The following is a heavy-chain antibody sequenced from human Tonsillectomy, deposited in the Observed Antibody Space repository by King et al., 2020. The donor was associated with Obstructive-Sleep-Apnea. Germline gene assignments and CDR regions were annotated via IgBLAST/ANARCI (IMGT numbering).Heavy chain of an antibody. CDR1: GGSISSNSY. J-gene: IGHJ4*02. CDR2: IYYSGST. D-gene: IGHD5-18*01. Sequence: QLQESGPGLVKPSETLSLTCTVSGGSISSNSYWGWIRQPPGKGLEWIGHIYYSGSTYYNPSLKSRVTISVDTSKNQFSLELNSVTAAGTAVYYCARADRDIAMGLFDYWGQGTLVTVSS. CDR3: ARADRDIAMGLFDY. V-gene: IGHV4-39*07.